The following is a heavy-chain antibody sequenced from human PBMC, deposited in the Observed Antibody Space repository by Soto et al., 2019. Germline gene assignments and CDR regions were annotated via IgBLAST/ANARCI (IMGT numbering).Heavy chain of an antibody. D-gene: IGHD6-19*01. Sequence: QVQLQESGPGLVKPSETLSLTCTVSGGAISSYYWSWIRQPAGKGLEWIGRIYTSGSTNYNPSLKSRVTMSVDTSKNQFSLKLSSVTAADTAVYYCARLMSGWPRGSFDYWGQGTLVTVSS. V-gene: IGHV4-4*07. J-gene: IGHJ4*02. CDR3: ARLMSGWPRGSFDY. CDR2: IYTSGST. CDR1: GGAISSYY.